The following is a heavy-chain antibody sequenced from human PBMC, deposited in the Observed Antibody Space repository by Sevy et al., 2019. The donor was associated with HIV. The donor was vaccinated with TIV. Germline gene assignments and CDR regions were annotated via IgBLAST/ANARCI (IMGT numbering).Heavy chain of an antibody. V-gene: IGHV3-49*03. Sequence: GGSLRLSCTASGFTFGDYAMSWFRQAPGKGLEWVGFIRSKAYGGTTEYAASVKGRFTISRDDSKSIAYLQMNSLKTEDTAVYYSQASGAPLSYYYYMDVLGKGTTVTVSS. J-gene: IGHJ6*03. CDR1: GFTFGDYA. CDR3: QASGAPLSYYYYMDV. D-gene: IGHD1-26*01. CDR2: IRSKAYGGTT.